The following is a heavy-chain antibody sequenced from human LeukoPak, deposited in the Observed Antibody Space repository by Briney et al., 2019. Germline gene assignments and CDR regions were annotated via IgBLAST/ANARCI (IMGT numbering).Heavy chain of an antibody. Sequence: PSETLSLTCNVSRASMSSNYWSWIRQPPGKGLEWIGYIYHSGNTNYSPSLESRVTMSVDESKNQFSLRVHFVSAADTAVYYCASTRRAAVAGRFDSWGQGTLVTVSS. CDR3: ASTRRAAVAGRFDS. CDR1: RASMSSNY. J-gene: IGHJ4*02. V-gene: IGHV4-4*09. CDR2: IYHSGNT. D-gene: IGHD6-19*01.